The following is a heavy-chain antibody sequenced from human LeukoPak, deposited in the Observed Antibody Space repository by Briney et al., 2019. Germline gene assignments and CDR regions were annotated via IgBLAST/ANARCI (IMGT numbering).Heavy chain of an antibody. CDR2: IYYSGST. V-gene: IGHV4-39*07. CDR3: ARVPRSYYYYYYMDV. CDR1: GGSISSSSYY. J-gene: IGHJ6*03. Sequence: SETLSLTCTVSGGSISSSSYYWGWIRQPPGKGLEWIGTIYYSGSTSYNPSLKSRVTISADTSKNQFSLKLSSVTAADTAVYYCARVPRSYYYYYYMDVWGKGTTVTVSS.